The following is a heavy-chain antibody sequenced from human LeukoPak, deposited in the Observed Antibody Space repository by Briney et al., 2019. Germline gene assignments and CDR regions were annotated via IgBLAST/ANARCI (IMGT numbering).Heavy chain of an antibody. V-gene: IGHV3-21*01. D-gene: IGHD3-9*01. Sequence: GGSLGLSCAASGFTFSVYSMNWVRQAPGKGLEWVSSISSSSSYIYYADSVKGRFTISRDNAKKSVYLQMSSVRVEDTAMYYCASNNDWRFDYWGQGTLVTVSS. CDR1: GFTFSVYS. J-gene: IGHJ4*02. CDR3: ASNNDWRFDY. CDR2: ISSSSSYI.